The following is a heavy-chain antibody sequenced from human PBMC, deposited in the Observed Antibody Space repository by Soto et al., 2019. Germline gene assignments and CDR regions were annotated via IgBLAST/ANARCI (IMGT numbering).Heavy chain of an antibody. D-gene: IGHD1-26*01. Sequence: GGSLRLSCAASGFTFRSYGVHWVRQAPGKGLEWVAVISYDGSNKYYADSVKGRFTISRDNSKNTLYLQMNSLRTEDTAVYYCAKALTSGSYTFDYWGQGTLVTV. V-gene: IGHV3-30*18. J-gene: IGHJ4*02. CDR3: AKALTSGSYTFDY. CDR2: ISYDGSNK. CDR1: GFTFRSYG.